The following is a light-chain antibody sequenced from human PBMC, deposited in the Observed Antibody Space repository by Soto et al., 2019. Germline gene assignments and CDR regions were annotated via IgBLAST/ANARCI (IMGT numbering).Light chain of an antibody. J-gene: IGKJ2*01. CDR1: QPIGGDY. Sequence: VLTQSPDIVSMSRGERATISCRASQPIGGDYLAWYQQRPGQAPRLLMFGVSTRAAGISDRFSGTGSGTDFNLTINRLEPEDVADYNCQHYGSWYSFGQGTQVEI. V-gene: IGKV3-20*01. CDR3: QHYGSWYS. CDR2: GVS.